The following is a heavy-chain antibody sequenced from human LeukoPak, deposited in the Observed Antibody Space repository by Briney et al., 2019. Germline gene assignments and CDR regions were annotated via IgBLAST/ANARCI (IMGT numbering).Heavy chain of an antibody. D-gene: IGHD3/OR15-3a*01. CDR3: VKVLNRSGSDY. J-gene: IGHJ4*02. CDR1: GXTVSSKY. CDR2: ISSNGGST. V-gene: IGHV3-64D*06. Sequence: GGSLRLSCAASGXTVSSKYMTWVRQAPGKGLEYVSAISSNGGSTYYADSVKGRFTISRDNSKNTLYLQMSSLRAEDTAVYYCVKVLNRSGSDYWGQGTLVTVSS.